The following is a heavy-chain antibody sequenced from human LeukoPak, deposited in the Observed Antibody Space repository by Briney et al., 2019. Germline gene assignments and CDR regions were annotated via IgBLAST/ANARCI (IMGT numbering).Heavy chain of an antibody. CDR2: IWSDGSNK. D-gene: IGHD4-11*01. J-gene: IGHJ4*02. CDR3: AKDAQRGFDYSNSLEY. Sequence: GGSLRLSCAASGFTFNHFGMHWVRQAPGKGLEWVAVIWSDGSNKFYADSVRGRFTISRDDSRKTVYLQMDRTTAEDTAIYYCAKDAQRGFDYSNSLEYWGQGALVTVSS. CDR1: GFTFNHFG. V-gene: IGHV3-33*06.